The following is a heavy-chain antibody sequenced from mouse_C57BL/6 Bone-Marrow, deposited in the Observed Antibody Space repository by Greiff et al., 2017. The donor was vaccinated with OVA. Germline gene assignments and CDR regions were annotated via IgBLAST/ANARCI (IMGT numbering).Heavy chain of an antibody. CDR1: GFTITDDY. CDR3: TETTIVTGWYFDV. Sequence: EVQLQQSGAELVRPGASVKLSCTASGFTITDDYMHWVKQRPEQGLEWIGWIDPENGDTEYASKFQGKATITADTSSNTAYLQLSSLTYDDTAVYYCTETTIVTGWYFDVWGTGTTVTVSS. CDR2: IDPENGDT. V-gene: IGHV14-4*01. D-gene: IGHD2-12*01. J-gene: IGHJ1*03.